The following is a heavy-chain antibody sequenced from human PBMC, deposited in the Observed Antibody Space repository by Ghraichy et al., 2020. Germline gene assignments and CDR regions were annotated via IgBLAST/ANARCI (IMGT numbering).Heavy chain of an antibody. CDR2: IYHSGST. D-gene: IGHD2-15*01. J-gene: IGHJ4*02. CDR1: GYSISSGYY. CDR3: ARMTGYCSGGSCYLDY. V-gene: IGHV4-38-2*02. Sequence: SETLSLTCTVSGYSISSGYYWGWIRQPPGKGLEWIGSIYHSGSTHYIPSLKSRVTISVDTSKNQFSLKLSSVTAADTAVYYCARMTGYCSGGSCYLDYWGQGTLVTVSS.